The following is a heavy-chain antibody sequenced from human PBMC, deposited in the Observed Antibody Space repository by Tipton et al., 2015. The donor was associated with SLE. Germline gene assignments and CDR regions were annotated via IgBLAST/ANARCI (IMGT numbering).Heavy chain of an antibody. V-gene: IGHV4-39*01. CDR3: ASLTIDTASFDY. J-gene: IGHJ4*02. D-gene: IGHD5-18*01. CDR1: GGSISSSSYY. Sequence: LRLSCTVSGGSISSSSYYWGWIRQPPGKGLEWIGSIYYSGSTYYNPSLKSRVTISVDTSKNQFSLKLSSVTAADTAVYYCASLTIDTASFDYWGQGTLVTVSS. CDR2: IYYSGST.